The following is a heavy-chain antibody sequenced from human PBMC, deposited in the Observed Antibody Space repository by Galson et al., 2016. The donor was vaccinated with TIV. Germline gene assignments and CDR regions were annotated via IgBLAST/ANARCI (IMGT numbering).Heavy chain of an antibody. CDR2: IGGSGGSP. D-gene: IGHD1-1*01. Sequence: SLRLSCAASGFSFSNYAMSWVRQAPGRGLEWVSGIGGSGGSPNYGDSVKGRFTISRDNSKNILYLQMNSLRAEDTAVYYCARWNEGLDYWGRGTLVTVSS. J-gene: IGHJ4*02. CDR3: ARWNEGLDY. CDR1: GFSFSNYA. V-gene: IGHV3-23*01.